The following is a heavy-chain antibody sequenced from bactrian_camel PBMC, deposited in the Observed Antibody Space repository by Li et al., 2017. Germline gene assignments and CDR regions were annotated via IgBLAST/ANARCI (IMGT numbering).Heavy chain of an antibody. CDR2: MDGYGQT. Sequence: HVQLVESGGGSVQAEGSLRLSCVGSGITYRGPCMGWFRQAPGKERERVATMDGYGQTVYTAPSVKGRFTLVKDKDKNTLFLQMNSLIVEDSAMYYCAADVVNLQMARWYTYWGQGTQVTVS. D-gene: IGHD1*01. CDR3: AADVVNLQMARWYTY. CDR1: GITYRGPC. V-gene: IGHV3S55*01. J-gene: IGHJ4*01.